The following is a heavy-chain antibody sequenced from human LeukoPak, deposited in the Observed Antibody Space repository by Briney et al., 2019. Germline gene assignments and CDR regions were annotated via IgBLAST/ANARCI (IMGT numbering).Heavy chain of an antibody. CDR3: ARDRGSSWSYYYYYYGMDV. CDR2: IIPILGIA. D-gene: IGHD6-13*01. J-gene: IGHJ6*02. Sequence: ASVKVSCKASGGTVSSYAISWVRQAPGQGLEWMGRIIPILGIANYAQKFQGRVTITADKSTSTAYMELSSLRSEDTAVYYCARDRGSSWSYYYYYYGMDVWGQGTTVTVSS. V-gene: IGHV1-69*04. CDR1: GGTVSSYA.